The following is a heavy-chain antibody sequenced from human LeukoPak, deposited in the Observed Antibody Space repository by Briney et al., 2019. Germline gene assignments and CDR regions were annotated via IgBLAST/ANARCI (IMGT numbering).Heavy chain of an antibody. J-gene: IGHJ6*04. V-gene: IGHV3-48*03. Sequence: GGSLRLSCAASGFTFSSYEMNWVRQAPGKGLEWVSYISSSGSTIYYADSVKGRFTISRDNAKNSLYLQMNSLRAEGTAVYYCAELGITMIGGVWGKGTTVTISS. CDR3: AELGITMIGGV. CDR2: ISSSGSTI. D-gene: IGHD3-10*02. CDR1: GFTFSSYE.